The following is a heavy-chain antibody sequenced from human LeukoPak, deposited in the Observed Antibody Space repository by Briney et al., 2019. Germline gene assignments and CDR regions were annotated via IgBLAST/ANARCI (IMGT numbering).Heavy chain of an antibody. CDR2: FDPEDGET. D-gene: IGHD3-10*02. CDR1: GYTLTELS. V-gene: IGHV1-24*01. Sequence: GVSVKVSCKVSGYTLTELSMHWVRQAPGKGLEWMGGFDPEDGETIYAQKFQGRVTMTEDTSTDTAYMELSSLRSEDTAVYYCATKPPYYVVGSFDYWGQGTLVTVSS. J-gene: IGHJ4*02. CDR3: ATKPPYYVVGSFDY.